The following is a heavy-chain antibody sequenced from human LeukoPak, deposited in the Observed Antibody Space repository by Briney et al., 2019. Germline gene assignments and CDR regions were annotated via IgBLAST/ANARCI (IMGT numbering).Heavy chain of an antibody. CDR1: GFTFSSYS. CDR2: ISSSSSYI. Sequence: GGSLRLSCAASGFTFSSYSMNWVRQAPGKGLEWVSSISSSSSYIYYADSVKGRFTISRDNAKNSLYLQMNSLRAEDTAVYYCARAGGDGSGSYYSSYYYYGMDVWGQGTTVTVSS. V-gene: IGHV3-21*01. J-gene: IGHJ6*02. CDR3: ARAGGDGSGSYYSSYYYYGMDV. D-gene: IGHD3-10*01.